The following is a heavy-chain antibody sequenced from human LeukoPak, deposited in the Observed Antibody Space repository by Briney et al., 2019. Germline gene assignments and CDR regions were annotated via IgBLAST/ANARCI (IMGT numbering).Heavy chain of an antibody. J-gene: IGHJ4*02. Sequence: ASLKVSCKASGYTFTGYYMHWVRQAPGQGLEWMGWINPNSGGTNYAQKFQGRVTMTRDTSISTAYMELSRLRSDDTAVYYCARAPVSVAPGYSGYDFSYWGQGTLVTVSS. V-gene: IGHV1-2*02. D-gene: IGHD5-12*01. CDR1: GYTFTGYY. CDR3: ARAPVSVAPGYSGYDFSY. CDR2: INPNSGGT.